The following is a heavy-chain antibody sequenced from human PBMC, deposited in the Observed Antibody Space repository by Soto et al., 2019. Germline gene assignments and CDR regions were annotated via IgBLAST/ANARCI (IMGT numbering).Heavy chain of an antibody. CDR3: ARVAENWFDP. Sequence: SETLSLTCAVYGGSFSGYYWSWIRQPPGKGLEWIGEINHSGSTNYNPSLKSRVTISVDTSKNQLSLKLSSVTAADTAVYYCARVAENWFDPWGQGTLVTVSS. CDR2: INHSGST. CDR1: GGSFSGYY. J-gene: IGHJ5*02. V-gene: IGHV4-34*01.